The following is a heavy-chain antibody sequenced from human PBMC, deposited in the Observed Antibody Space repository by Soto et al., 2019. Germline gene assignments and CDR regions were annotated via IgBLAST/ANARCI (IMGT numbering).Heavy chain of an antibody. CDR1: GYSFTSSL. CDR3: ARGSDY. V-gene: IGHV1-3*01. J-gene: IGHJ4*02. CDR2: INSGNGDT. Sequence: ASVKVSCKASGYSFTSSLMHWVRQAPGQRPEWMGWINSGNGDTKYSQQFQGRVTITRDTSASTAYMELSSLRSEDTAVYYCARGSDYWGQGTLVTVSS.